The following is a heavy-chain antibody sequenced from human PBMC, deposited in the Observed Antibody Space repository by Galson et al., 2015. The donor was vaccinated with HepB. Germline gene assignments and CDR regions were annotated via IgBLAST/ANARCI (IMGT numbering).Heavy chain of an antibody. J-gene: IGHJ4*02. CDR1: GFTFSSYS. V-gene: IGHV3-21*01. D-gene: IGHD3-16*02. CDR2: ISSSSSYI. CDR3: ARDGDDYVWGSYRYGGGIGEFDY. Sequence: SLRLSCAASGFTFSSYSMNWVRQAPGKGLEWVSSISSSSSYIYYADSVKGRFTISRDNSKNSLYLQMNSLRAEDTAVYYCARDGDDYVWGSYRYGGGIGEFDYWGQGTLVTVSS.